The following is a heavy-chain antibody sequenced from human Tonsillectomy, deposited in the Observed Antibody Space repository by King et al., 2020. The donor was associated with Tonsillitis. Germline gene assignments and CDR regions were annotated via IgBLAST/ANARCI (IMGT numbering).Heavy chain of an antibody. CDR2: IIPMFGSA. Sequence: VQLVQSGAEVKKPGSSVKVSCKASGGSFNSYAISWVRQAPGQGLEWMGGIIPMFGSANYAQKFQGTVTITADESTSTVYMDLRSLRSEDSAVYYCAKDQPDPIDRNPTPPYLSYGMDVWGQGTTVTVSS. J-gene: IGHJ6*02. CDR1: GGSFNSYA. V-gene: IGHV1-69*01. CDR3: AKDQPDPIDRNPTPPYLSYGMDV. D-gene: IGHD2-15*01.